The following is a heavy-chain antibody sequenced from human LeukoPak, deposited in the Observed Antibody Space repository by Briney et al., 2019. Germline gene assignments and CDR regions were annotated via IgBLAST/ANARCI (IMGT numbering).Heavy chain of an antibody. CDR1: GGSISSSSYY. V-gene: IGHV4-39*07. CDR3: ARKVRFYGSGRSNWFDP. CDR2: IYYSGST. D-gene: IGHD3-10*01. J-gene: IGHJ5*02. Sequence: SETLSLTCTVSGGSISSSSYYWGWIRQPPGKGLEWIGSIYYSGSTYYNPSLKSRVTISVDKSKNQSSLKLSSVTAADTAVYYCARKVRFYGSGRSNWFDPWGQGTLVTVSS.